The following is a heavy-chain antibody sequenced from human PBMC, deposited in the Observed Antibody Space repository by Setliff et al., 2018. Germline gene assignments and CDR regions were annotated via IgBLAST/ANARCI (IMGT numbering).Heavy chain of an antibody. Sequence: SETLSLTCTVSGYSISSGHYWGWIRQPPGKGLEWIGSISHSGSTYYNPSLRSRVTISLDTSKNQFSPKLTSVTSADTAVYYCAGGRRYDYGWDFDFWGQGTLVTVSS. CDR3: AGGRRYDYGWDFDF. V-gene: IGHV4-38-2*02. CDR2: ISHSGST. J-gene: IGHJ4*02. D-gene: IGHD4-17*01. CDR1: GYSISSGHY.